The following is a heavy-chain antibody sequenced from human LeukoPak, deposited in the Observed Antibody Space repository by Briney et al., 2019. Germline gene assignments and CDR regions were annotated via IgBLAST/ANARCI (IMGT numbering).Heavy chain of an antibody. J-gene: IGHJ3*02. D-gene: IGHD3-10*01. CDR3: ARDYPEYSGFRAFDI. Sequence: TSETLSLTCTVSGASISSSSYYWGWIRQHPGKGLEWIGYIYYSGSTYYNPSLKSRVTISVDTSKNQFSLKLSSVTAADTAVYYCARDYPEYSGFRAFDIWGQGTMVTVSS. CDR1: GASISSSSYY. CDR2: IYYSGST. V-gene: IGHV4-31*03.